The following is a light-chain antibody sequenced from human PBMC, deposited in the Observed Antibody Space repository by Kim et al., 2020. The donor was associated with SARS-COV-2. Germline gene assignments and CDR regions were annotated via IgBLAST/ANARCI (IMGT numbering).Light chain of an antibody. CDR3: YSAADNNGV. J-gene: IGLJ3*02. Sequence: GPPRQTSRITWSGDVLAKKYARWLQQKPGQAPVLVIYKDSEGPSGIPERFSGSSSGTTVTLTISWAQVEDEADYYCYSAADNNGVFGGGTQLTVL. CDR1: VLAKKY. CDR2: KDS. V-gene: IGLV3-27*01.